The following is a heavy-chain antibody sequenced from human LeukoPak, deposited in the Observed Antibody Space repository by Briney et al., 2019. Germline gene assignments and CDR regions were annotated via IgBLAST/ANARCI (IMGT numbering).Heavy chain of an antibody. CDR1: GYTFTDYY. J-gene: IGHJ5*02. CDR3: ARGSTRDSSGWYGSGKWFDP. V-gene: IGHV1-2*02. CDR2: INPNSGGT. D-gene: IGHD6-19*01. Sequence: ASVKVSCKASGYTFTDYYMHWVRQAPGQGLEWMGWINPNSGGTNYAQNFQGRVTMTRDTSISTAFLELSSLRSDDTAVYYCARGSTRDSSGWYGSGKWFDPWGQGTLVTVSS.